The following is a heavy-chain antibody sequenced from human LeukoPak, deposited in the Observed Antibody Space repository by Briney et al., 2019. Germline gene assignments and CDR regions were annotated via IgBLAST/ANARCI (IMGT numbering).Heavy chain of an antibody. CDR3: AKARRLGSDWDKDAFDI. D-gene: IGHD6-19*01. CDR2: XXXETGNT. V-gene: IGHV3-23*01. Sequence: PGGSLRPSCAASGFTFSSYGMTXXXXXXXXXXXXXXXXXXETGNTYYADSVKGRFTISRDNSKNTLYLQITSLRAEDTAVYYCAKARRLGSDWDKDAFDIWGQGTMVTVSS. CDR1: GFTFSSYG. J-gene: IGHJ3*02.